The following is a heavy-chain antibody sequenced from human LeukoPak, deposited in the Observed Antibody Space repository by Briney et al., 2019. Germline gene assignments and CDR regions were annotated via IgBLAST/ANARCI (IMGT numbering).Heavy chain of an antibody. CDR3: ARASRGYSYGHDYYGMDV. CDR2: VYDSGST. CDR1: GGSISYYY. D-gene: IGHD5-18*01. J-gene: IGHJ6*02. V-gene: IGHV4-59*01. Sequence: SETLSLTCTVSGGSISYYYWSWIRQPPGKGLEWIGYVYDSGSTNYNPSLKSRVIISVDTSKNQFSLKLSSVTAADTAVYYCARASRGYSYGHDYYGMDVWGQGTTVTVSS.